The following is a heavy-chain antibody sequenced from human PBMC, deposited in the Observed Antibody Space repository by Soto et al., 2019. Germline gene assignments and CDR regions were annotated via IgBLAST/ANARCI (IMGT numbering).Heavy chain of an antibody. CDR2: ISYDGNNK. Sequence: PGGSLRLSCAASGFSFSRYAMHWVRQAPGKGLEWVTVISYDGNNKYYADSVKGRFTISRDNSKNTLYLQMDSLRAEDTALYYCARDDYGMDVWGQGTTVTVSS. CDR3: ARDDYGMDV. J-gene: IGHJ6*02. V-gene: IGHV3-30-3*01. CDR1: GFSFSRYA.